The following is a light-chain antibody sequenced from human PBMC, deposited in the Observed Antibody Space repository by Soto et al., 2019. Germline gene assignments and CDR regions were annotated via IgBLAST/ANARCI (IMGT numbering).Light chain of an antibody. V-gene: IGKV1-39*01. CDR2: AAS. CDR3: QQSYRTPRT. J-gene: IGKJ4*01. CDR1: QSISSY. Sequence: DIQMTQSPSSLSASVGDRVTITCRASQSISSYLNWYQQKVGKAPKLLIYAASSLQSGVPSRFSGSESGTDFTLTISSLQPEDFATYYRQQSYRTPRTFGGGTKVDIK.